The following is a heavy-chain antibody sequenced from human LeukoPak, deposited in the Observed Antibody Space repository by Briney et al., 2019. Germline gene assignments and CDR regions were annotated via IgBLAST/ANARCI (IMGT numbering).Heavy chain of an antibody. CDR2: ISGSSDST. D-gene: IGHD5-18*01. V-gene: IGHV3-23*01. CDR3: AKDRSYSYGGIDY. J-gene: IGHJ4*02. Sequence: AGGSLRLSCAASGFTFSNHAMNWVRQAPGKGLEWVSAISGSSDSTYYVDSVKGRFTISRDNPKNTLYLQMNSLRAEDTAVYYCAKDRSYSYGGIDYWGQGTLVTVSS. CDR1: GFTFSNHA.